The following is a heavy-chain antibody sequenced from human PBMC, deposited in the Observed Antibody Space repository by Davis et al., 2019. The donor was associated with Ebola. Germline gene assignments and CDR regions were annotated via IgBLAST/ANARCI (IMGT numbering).Heavy chain of an antibody. D-gene: IGHD3-16*02. Sequence: PGGSLRLSCAVYGGSFSVYYWTWIRQPPGKGLEWIGEINHSGSTNYNPSLKSRVTISVAKSKNQFSLELRSVTAADTAVYYCARGGSYRPYFFDFWGQGTLVTVSS. CDR2: INHSGST. V-gene: IGHV4-34*01. CDR3: ARGGSYRPYFFDF. CDR1: GGSFSVYY. J-gene: IGHJ4*02.